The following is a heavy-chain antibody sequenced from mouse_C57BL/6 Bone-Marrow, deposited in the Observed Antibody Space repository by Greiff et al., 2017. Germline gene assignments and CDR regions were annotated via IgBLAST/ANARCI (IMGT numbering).Heavy chain of an antibody. J-gene: IGHJ2*01. D-gene: IGHD1-1*01. V-gene: IGHV1-4*01. CDR1: GYTFTSYT. CDR2: INPSSGYT. Sequence: QVQLKQSGAELARPGASVKMSCKASGYTFTSYTMHWVKQRPGQGLEWIGYINPSSGYTKYNQKFKDKATLTADKSSSTAYMQLGSLTSEDSAVYYCAKRDYGSRYYFDDWGQGTTLTVSS. CDR3: AKRDYGSRYYFDD.